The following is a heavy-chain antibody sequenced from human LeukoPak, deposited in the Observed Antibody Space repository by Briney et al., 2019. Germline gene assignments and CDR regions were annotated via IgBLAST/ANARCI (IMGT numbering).Heavy chain of an antibody. D-gene: IGHD3-22*01. CDR1: GYTFPSYY. Sequence: ASVTVSCKASGYTFPSYYMHWVRQAPGQGLEWIGLINPSGGSTSYAQKFRGRVTMTRDTSTSTVYMELSSLRSEDTAVYYCARVGSGDSSAYWVGSFDYWGQGTLVTVSS. J-gene: IGHJ4*02. V-gene: IGHV1-46*01. CDR2: INPSGGST. CDR3: ARVGSGDSSAYWVGSFDY.